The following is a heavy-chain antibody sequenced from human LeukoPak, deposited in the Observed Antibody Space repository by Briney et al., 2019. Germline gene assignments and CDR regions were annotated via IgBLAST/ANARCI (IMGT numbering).Heavy chain of an antibody. D-gene: IGHD4-17*01. CDR1: GGSFSGYY. J-gene: IGHJ4*02. V-gene: IGHV4-34*01. CDR2: INHSGST. CDR3: ARGRNDYGDYFDY. Sequence: SETLSLTCAVYGGSFSGYYWSWIRQPPGKGPEWIGEINHSGSTNYNPSLKSRVTISVDTSKNQFSLKLSSVTAADTAVYYCARGRNDYGDYFDYWGQGTLVTVSS.